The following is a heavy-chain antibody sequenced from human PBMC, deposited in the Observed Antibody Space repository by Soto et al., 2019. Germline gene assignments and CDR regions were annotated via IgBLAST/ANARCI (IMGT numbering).Heavy chain of an antibody. CDR2: FDPEDGET. CDR3: ATLYSSGWNFYFDY. CDR1: GYTLTELS. V-gene: IGHV1-24*01. J-gene: IGHJ4*02. Sequence: ASVKISCKVSGYTLTELSMHWLRQTPGKGLEWMGGFDPEDGETIYAQKFEGRVSMTEDTSTDTAYMELSSLRSEDMDVYYCATLYSSGWNFYFDYWGQGTLVTVSS. D-gene: IGHD6-19*01.